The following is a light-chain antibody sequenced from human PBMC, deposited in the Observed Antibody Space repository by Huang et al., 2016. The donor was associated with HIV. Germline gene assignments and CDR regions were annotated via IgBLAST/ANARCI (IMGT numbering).Light chain of an antibody. Sequence: EIVLTQSPRSLSSSPGERVTLYCRASQSVSNYFLAWYQPKPGQAPRLLIHSTSTRASGSPGRFSGSGSGTAFTLTIAGLEPEDSALYFCHQYGTPPWTFGQGTRVEIK. CDR1: QSVSNYF. CDR2: STS. CDR3: HQYGTPPWT. V-gene: IGKV3-20*01. J-gene: IGKJ1*01.